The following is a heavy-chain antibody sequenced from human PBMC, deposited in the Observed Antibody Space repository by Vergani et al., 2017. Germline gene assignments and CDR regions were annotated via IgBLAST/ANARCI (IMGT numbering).Heavy chain of an antibody. V-gene: IGHV3-30*02. D-gene: IGHD2-15*01. J-gene: IGHJ6*02. CDR1: GGSITYGA. CDR2: IRYDGSDK. CDR3: AKDELGFCGDISCLAMDV. Sequence: QLQLQESGPGLVKPSETLSLTCTVSGGSITYGAFYWGWIRQSPGKGLEWVAFIRYDGSDKYYVDSVKGRFTISRDNSKNTLYLQVDSLRAEDTAVYYCAKDELGFCGDISCLAMDVWGQGTTVSVSS.